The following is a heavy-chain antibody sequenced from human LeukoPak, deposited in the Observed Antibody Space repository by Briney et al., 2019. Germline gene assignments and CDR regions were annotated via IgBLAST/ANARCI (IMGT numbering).Heavy chain of an antibody. Sequence: ASVKVSCKASGHTFTGYYMHWVRQAPGQGLEWMGWINPNSGGTNYAQKFQGRVTITRNTSISTAYMEVSSLRYEDTAVYYCARRAVDNSYYYYMDVWGKGTTVTVSS. CDR1: GHTFTGYY. CDR3: ARRAVDNSYYYYMDV. J-gene: IGHJ6*03. V-gene: IGHV1-2*02. D-gene: IGHD6-19*01. CDR2: INPNSGGT.